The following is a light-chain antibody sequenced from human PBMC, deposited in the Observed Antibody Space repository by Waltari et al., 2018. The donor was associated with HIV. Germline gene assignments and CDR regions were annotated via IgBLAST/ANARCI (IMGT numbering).Light chain of an antibody. Sequence: QSVLTQPPSVSAAPGETVIISCSGSSPNIGNIYVSWYQQLPGTAPKLFIYDDDLRHSGIPDRFSGSRSGTSATLGITGLQTGDEADYYCGTWDTTLSAVVFGGGTKLTVL. CDR3: GTWDTTLSAVV. J-gene: IGLJ2*01. CDR1: SPNIGNIY. CDR2: DDD. V-gene: IGLV1-51*01.